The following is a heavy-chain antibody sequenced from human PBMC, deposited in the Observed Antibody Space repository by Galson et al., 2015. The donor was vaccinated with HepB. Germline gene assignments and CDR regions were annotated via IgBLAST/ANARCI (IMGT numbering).Heavy chain of an antibody. CDR2: ISSSSSYI. V-gene: IGHV3-21*01. CDR3: AREGRTVPADLKNDAFDI. CDR1: GFTFSSYS. Sequence: SLRLSCAASGFTFSSYSMNWVRQAPGKGLEWVSSISSSSSYIYYADSVKGRFTISRDNAKNSLYLQMNSLRAEDTAVYYCAREGRTVPADLKNDAFDIWGQGTMVTVSS. J-gene: IGHJ3*02. D-gene: IGHD2-2*01.